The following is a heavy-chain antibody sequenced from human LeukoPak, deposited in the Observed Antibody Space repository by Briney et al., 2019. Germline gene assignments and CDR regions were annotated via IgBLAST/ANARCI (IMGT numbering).Heavy chain of an antibody. J-gene: IGHJ6*02. Sequence: GGSLRLSCVASGFTFSSYGMHWVRQAPGKGLEWVAVISYDGSNKYYADSVKGRFTISRDNSKNTLYLQMNSLRAEDTAVYYCAKEKQLGDYYYYGMDVWGQGTTVIVSS. CDR1: GFTFSSYG. CDR3: AKEKQLGDYYYYGMDV. V-gene: IGHV3-30*18. D-gene: IGHD6-6*01. CDR2: ISYDGSNK.